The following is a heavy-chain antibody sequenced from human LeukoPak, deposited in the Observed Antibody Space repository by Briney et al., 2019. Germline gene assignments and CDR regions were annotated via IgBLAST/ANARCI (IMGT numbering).Heavy chain of an antibody. Sequence: PGESLKISCKGSGYSFTSYWIAWVRQMPGKGLEWMAIIYPDDSDTRYSPSFQGQVTISADKSISTAYLQWSSLKASDTAMYYCARHRKDIGFDSWGQGTLVTVS. D-gene: IGHD2-15*01. CDR3: ARHRKDIGFDS. V-gene: IGHV5-51*01. J-gene: IGHJ4*02. CDR2: IYPDDSDT. CDR1: GYSFTSYW.